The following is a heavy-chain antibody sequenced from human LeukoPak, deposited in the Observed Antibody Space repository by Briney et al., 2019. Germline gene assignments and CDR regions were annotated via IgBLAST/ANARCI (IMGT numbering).Heavy chain of an antibody. Sequence: ASVKVSCKASGYTFTSYGIIWVRQAPGQGLEWMGWISAYNGNTNYAQKLQGRVTMTTDTSTSTVYMELKRLRSEDTAVYYCASWFGENDALDIWGQGTMVTVSS. CDR3: ASWFGENDALDI. CDR1: GYTFTSYG. J-gene: IGHJ3*02. CDR2: ISAYNGNT. D-gene: IGHD3-10*01. V-gene: IGHV1-18*01.